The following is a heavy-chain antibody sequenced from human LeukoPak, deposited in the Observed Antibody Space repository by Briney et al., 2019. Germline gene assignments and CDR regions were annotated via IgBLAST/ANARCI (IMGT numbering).Heavy chain of an antibody. CDR2: ISAYNGNT. J-gene: IGHJ4*02. D-gene: IGHD2-2*01. Sequence: ASVKVSCKASGYTFTSYGISWVRQAPGQGLEWMGWISAYNGNTNYAQKLRGRVTMTTDTSTSTAYMELRSLRSDDTAVYYCAREYCSSTSCYGTDYWGQGTLVTVSS. V-gene: IGHV1-18*01. CDR3: AREYCSSTSCYGTDY. CDR1: GYTFTSYG.